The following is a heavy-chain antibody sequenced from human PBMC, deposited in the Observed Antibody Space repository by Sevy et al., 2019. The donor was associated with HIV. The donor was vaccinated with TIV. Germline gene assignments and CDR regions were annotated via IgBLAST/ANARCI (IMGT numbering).Heavy chain of an antibody. D-gene: IGHD3-10*01. CDR2: IKQDGSEK. CDR1: GFTLSRYW. V-gene: IGHV3-7*03. Sequence: GGSLRLSCVASGFTLSRYWMNWVRQAPGKGLEWVANIKQDGSEKNYVDSVKGRFTVSRDNEKNELSLQMNSLTVDDTAVYYCVRDSVYGSGSYGGYWGQGTLVTVSS. CDR3: VRDSVYGSGSYGGY. J-gene: IGHJ4*02.